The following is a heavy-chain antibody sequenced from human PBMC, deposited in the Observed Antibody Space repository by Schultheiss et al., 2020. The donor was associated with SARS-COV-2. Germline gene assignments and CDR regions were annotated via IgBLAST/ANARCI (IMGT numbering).Heavy chain of an antibody. D-gene: IGHD3-10*01. V-gene: IGHV4-34*01. CDR1: GGSFSGYY. CDR3: ARWFGVPTNWFDP. Sequence: SETLSLTCAVYGGSFSGYYWSWIRQPPGKGLEWIGSIYYSGSTYYNPSLKSRVTISVDTSKNQFSLKLSSVTAADTAVYYCARWFGVPTNWFDPWGQGTLVTVSS. CDR2: IYYSGST. J-gene: IGHJ5*02.